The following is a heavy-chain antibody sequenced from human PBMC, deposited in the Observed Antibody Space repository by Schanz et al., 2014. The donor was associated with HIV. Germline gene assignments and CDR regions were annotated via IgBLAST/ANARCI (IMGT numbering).Heavy chain of an antibody. CDR2: LNPKSGNT. CDR1: GSTFPDLD. D-gene: IGHD3-10*01. CDR3: ASAGLWYKACDYYGSAFDV. J-gene: IGHJ3*01. V-gene: IGHV1-8*01. Sequence: ARLVQSGAEVKRPGASVTVSCTAAGSTFPDLDVNWVRQAAGQGLEWMAWLNPKSGNTGYAQKFQGRVRVTINTSRRTVYLELHDLTSDDTAVYYCASAGLWYKACDYYGSAFDVWGRGTAVTVSS.